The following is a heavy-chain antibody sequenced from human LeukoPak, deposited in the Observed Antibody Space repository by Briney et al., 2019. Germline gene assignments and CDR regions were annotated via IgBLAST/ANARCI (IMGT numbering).Heavy chain of an antibody. D-gene: IGHD6-13*01. V-gene: IGHV3-21*01. CDR1: GFTFSSYS. CDR3: ARGLRRIAGHHDAFDI. CDR2: ISSSSSYI. Sequence: GGSLRLSCAASGFTFSSYSMNWVRQAPGKGLEWFSSISSSSSYIYYADSVKGRFTISRHNAKNSLYLQMNSLRAEDTAVYYCARGLRRIAGHHDAFDIWGQGTMVTVSS. J-gene: IGHJ3*02.